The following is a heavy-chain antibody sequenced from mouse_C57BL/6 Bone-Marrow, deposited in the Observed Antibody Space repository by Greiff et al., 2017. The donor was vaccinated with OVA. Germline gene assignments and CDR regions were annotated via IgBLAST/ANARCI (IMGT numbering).Heavy chain of an antibody. CDR2: INPNYGTT. V-gene: IGHV1-39*01. Sequence: EVQLQQSGPELVKPGASVKISCKASGYSFTDYNMNWVKQSNGKSLEWIGVINPNYGTTSYNQKFKGKATLTVDQSSSTAYMQLNSLTSEDSAVYYCATLSYGSTHWYFDVWGTGTTVTVSS. CDR3: ATLSYGSTHWYFDV. D-gene: IGHD1-1*01. J-gene: IGHJ1*03. CDR1: GYSFTDYN.